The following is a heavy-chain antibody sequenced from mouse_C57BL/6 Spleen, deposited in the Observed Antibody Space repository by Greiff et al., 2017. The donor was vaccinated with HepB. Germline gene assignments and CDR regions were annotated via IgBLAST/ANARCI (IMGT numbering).Heavy chain of an antibody. J-gene: IGHJ3*01. CDR2: IWSGGST. CDR1: GFSLTSYG. D-gene: IGHD2-3*01. V-gene: IGHV2-2*01. Sequence: QVQLQQSGPGLVQPSQRLSITCTVSGFSLTSYGVHWVRQSPGKGLEWLGVIWSGGSTDYNAAFISRLSISKDNSKSQVFFKMNSLQADDTAIYYCARGGDGFPWFAYWGQGTLVTVSA. CDR3: ARGGDGFPWFAY.